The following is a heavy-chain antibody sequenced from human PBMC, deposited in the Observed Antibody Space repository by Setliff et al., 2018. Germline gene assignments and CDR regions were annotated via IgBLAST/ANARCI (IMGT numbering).Heavy chain of an antibody. CDR1: GFAFSSYS. CDR3: ARGPTLVDS. Sequence: GGSLRLSCAASGFAFSSYSMNWVRQAPGKGLECVSSISAGTTYIYYADSVKGRFTISRDNAKNSLYLEMNSLRAEDTAVYYCARGPTLVDSWGQGTLVTVSS. CDR2: ISAGTTYI. J-gene: IGHJ4*02. V-gene: IGHV3-21*01. D-gene: IGHD3-16*01.